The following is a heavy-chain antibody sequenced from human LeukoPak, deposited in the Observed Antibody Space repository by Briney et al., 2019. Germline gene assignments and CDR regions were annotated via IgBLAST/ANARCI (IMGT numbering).Heavy chain of an antibody. CDR1: GSSISSGGYY. CDR2: IYYSGST. D-gene: IGHD2-2*01. Sequence: SETLSLTCTVSGSSISSGGYYWSWIRQHPGKGLEWIGYIYYSGSTYYNPSLKSRVTISVDTSKNQFSLKLSSVTAADTAVYYCARASTNIPNCSSTSCYSLAYYYGMDVWGQGTTVTDSS. J-gene: IGHJ6*02. V-gene: IGHV4-31*03. CDR3: ARASTNIPNCSSTSCYSLAYYYGMDV.